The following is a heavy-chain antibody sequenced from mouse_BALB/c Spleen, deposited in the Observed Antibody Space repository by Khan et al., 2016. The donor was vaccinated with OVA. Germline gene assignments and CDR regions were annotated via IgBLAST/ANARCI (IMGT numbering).Heavy chain of an antibody. CDR3: AREWCACFHY. J-gene: IGHJ3*01. V-gene: IGHV1-77*01. Sequence: QVQLKQSGAELAKPGASVKLSCTASGYTFTDYNINWVKQRTGQGLEWIGGIYPASNNTYYNPKFKGKATITADKSSNTAYLQLSSLTSEDSAVYVCAREWCACFHYWGQGTMVTVSA. CDR2: IYPASNNT. D-gene: IGHD1-1*02. CDR1: GYTFTDYN.